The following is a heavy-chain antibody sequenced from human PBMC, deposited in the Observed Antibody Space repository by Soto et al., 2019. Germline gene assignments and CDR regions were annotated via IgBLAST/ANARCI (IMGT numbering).Heavy chain of an antibody. CDR1: GFSFNEAW. Sequence: EVQLVESAGGLVKPGGSLRLSCVASGFSFNEAWMNWVRQAPGQGLEWVGRIKTSAGGGATNYAAPVQGRFTISRDVSKNTLYLHMNSLRTEDTAIYYCTTGSVEGIWGQGTTVIVSS. CDR3: TTGSVEGI. V-gene: IGHV3-15*07. D-gene: IGHD2-15*01. CDR2: IKTSAGGGAT. J-gene: IGHJ6*02.